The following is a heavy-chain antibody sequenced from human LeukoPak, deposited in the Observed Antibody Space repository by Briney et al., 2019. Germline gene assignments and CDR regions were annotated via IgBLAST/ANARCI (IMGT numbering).Heavy chain of an antibody. CDR3: ARVAGSGYDFVVNWFDP. D-gene: IGHD5-12*01. CDR1: GYTFTSYD. J-gene: IGHJ5*02. CDR2: MNPNSGNT. Sequence: ASVKVSCKASGYTFTSYDINWVRQATGQGLEWMGWMNPNSGNTGYAQKFQGRVTITRNTSISTAYMELSSLRSEDTAVYYCARVAGSGYDFVVNWFDPWGQGTLVTVSS. V-gene: IGHV1-8*03.